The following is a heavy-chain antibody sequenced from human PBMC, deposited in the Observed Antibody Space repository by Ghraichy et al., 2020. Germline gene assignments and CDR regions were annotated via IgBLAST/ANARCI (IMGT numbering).Heavy chain of an antibody. D-gene: IGHD1-7*01. CDR2: IKQDGSEK. J-gene: IGHJ4*02. CDR3: AREHNGNYDY. V-gene: IGHV3-7*03. Sequence: LSLTCAASGFSFSVYYMTWVRQAPGKGLEWVANIKQDGSEKYYVDSVKGRFTISKDNARNSLYLQMKSLRAEYSAVYYCAREHNGNYDYWGQGTLVTVSS. CDR1: GFSFSVYY.